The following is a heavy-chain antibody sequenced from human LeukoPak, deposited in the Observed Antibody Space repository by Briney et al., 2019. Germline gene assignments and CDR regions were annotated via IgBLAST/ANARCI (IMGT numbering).Heavy chain of an antibody. CDR2: ISDNGGSI. Sequence: PGGTLRLSCAASGFTFSSYGMSWVRQAPGKGLEWVSAISDNGGSIFYADSVKGRFTISRDNSKNTLYLQMNSLRAEDTAVYYCAKDPVPVAAAIYFDYWGQGTLVTVSS. CDR3: AKDPVPVAAAIYFDY. CDR1: GFTFSSYG. V-gene: IGHV3-23*01. J-gene: IGHJ4*02. D-gene: IGHD2-15*01.